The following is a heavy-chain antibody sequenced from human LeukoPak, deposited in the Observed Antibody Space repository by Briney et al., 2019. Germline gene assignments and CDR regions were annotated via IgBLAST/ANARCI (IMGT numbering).Heavy chain of an antibody. CDR1: GFTFSSYS. Sequence: GGSLRLSCAASGFTFSSYSMNWVRQAPGKGLEWVSYISSSSSTIYYADSVKGRFTISRDNAKNSLYLQMNSLRAEGTAVYYCARATSDFVVVPAAYNWFDPWGQGTLVTVSS. D-gene: IGHD2-2*01. J-gene: IGHJ5*02. V-gene: IGHV3-48*01. CDR2: ISSSSSTI. CDR3: ARATSDFVVVPAAYNWFDP.